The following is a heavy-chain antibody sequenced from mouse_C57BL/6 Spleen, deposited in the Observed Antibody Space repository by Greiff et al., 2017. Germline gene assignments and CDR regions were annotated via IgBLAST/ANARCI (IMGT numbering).Heavy chain of an antibody. CDR2: ISYDGSN. J-gene: IGHJ4*01. CDR3: ARQLRPFYAMDY. V-gene: IGHV3-6*01. Sequence: VQLKESGPGLVKPSQSLSLTCSVTGYSITSGYYWNWIRQFPGNKLEWMGYISYDGSNNYNPSLINRISITRDTSKNQFFLKLNSLTTADTATYYCARQLRPFYAMDYWGQGTSVTVSS. D-gene: IGHD3-2*02. CDR1: GYSITSGYY.